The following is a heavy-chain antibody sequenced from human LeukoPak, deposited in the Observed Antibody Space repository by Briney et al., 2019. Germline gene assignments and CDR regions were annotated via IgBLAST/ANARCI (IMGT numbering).Heavy chain of an antibody. CDR2: VGISSGNT. J-gene: IGHJ4*02. CDR3: ARDHRYAFDN. V-gene: IGHV3-11*06. CDR1: GFTFIDYS. D-gene: IGHD5-12*01. Sequence: GGSLRLSCAASGFTFIDYSMSWVRQAPGEGLGWVSYVGISSGNTKYADSVKGRFTISRHSAKNSVFQQMHSLRVEDTAVYYCARDHRYAFDNWGQGTLVTVSS.